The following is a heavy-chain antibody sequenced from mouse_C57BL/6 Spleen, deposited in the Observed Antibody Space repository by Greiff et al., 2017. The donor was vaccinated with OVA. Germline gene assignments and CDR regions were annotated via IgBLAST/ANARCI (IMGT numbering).Heavy chain of an antibody. CDR2: ISNGGGST. J-gene: IGHJ4*01. CDR1: GFTFSDYY. CDR3: ARPGSSNYIMDY. Sequence: EVKLVESGGGLVQPGGSLKLSCAASGFTFSDYYMYWVRQTPEKRLEWVAYISNGGGSTYYPDTVKGRFTISRDNAKNTLYLQMSRLKSEDTAVNYCARPGSSNYIMDYWGQGTTVTVSS. V-gene: IGHV5-12*01. D-gene: IGHD2-5*01.